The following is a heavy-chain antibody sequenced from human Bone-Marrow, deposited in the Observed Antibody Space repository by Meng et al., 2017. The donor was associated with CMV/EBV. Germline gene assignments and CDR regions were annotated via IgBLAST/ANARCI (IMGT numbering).Heavy chain of an antibody. J-gene: IGHJ5*02. D-gene: IGHD2-2*01. CDR3: ARVVVVVPAVRFDP. Sequence: SGGSISSGDYYWSWIRQPPGKGLEWIGYIYYSGSTYYNPSLKSRVTISVDTSKNQFSLKLSSVTAADTAVYYCARVVVVVPAVRFDPWGQGTLVTVSS. CDR2: IYYSGST. V-gene: IGHV4-30-4*08. CDR1: GGSISSGDYY.